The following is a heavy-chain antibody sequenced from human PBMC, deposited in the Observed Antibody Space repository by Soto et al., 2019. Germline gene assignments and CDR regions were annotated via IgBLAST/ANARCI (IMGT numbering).Heavy chain of an antibody. CDR3: AKSRAGDIAGYYYYYGMDV. D-gene: IGHD2-15*01. V-gene: IGHV3-23*01. J-gene: IGHJ6*02. CDR1: GFTFSSYA. Sequence: VGSLRLSCAASGFTFSSYAMSWVRQAPGKGLEWVSAISGSGGSTYYADSVKGRFTISRDNSKNTLYLQMNSLRAEDTAVYYCAKSRAGDIAGYYYYYGMDVWGQGTTVTVSS. CDR2: ISGSGGST.